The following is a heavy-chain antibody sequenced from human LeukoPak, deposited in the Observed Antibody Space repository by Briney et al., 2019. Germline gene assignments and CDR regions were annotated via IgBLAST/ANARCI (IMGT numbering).Heavy chain of an antibody. CDR1: GFTFSAYY. CDR2: ISSSGGTI. D-gene: IGHD3-22*01. CDR3: ASGPDYYDSSGYKEKYAFDI. J-gene: IGHJ3*02. V-gene: IGHV3-11*04. Sequence: GGSLRLSCAASGFTFSAYYMSWIRQAPGKGLEWVSYISSSGGTIYYADSVKGRFTISRDNAKNSLFLQMNSLRAEDTAVYYCASGPDYYDSSGYKEKYAFDIWGQGTMVTVSS.